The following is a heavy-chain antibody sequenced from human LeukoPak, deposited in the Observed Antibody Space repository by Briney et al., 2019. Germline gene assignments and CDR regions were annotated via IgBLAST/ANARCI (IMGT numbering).Heavy chain of an antibody. CDR1: GGSVSSSRYY. J-gene: IGHJ4*02. CDR2: IYYRGST. CDR3: AREGWFGESNQPPE. V-gene: IGHV4-61*01. Sequence: TSETLSLTCTVSGGSVSSSRYYWSWIRQPPGKGLEWVGYIYYRGSTSYNPSLKGRLTISVDTSKNQFSLNLTSVTTADTAVYYCAREGWFGESNQPPEWGQGTLVTVSS. D-gene: IGHD3-10*01.